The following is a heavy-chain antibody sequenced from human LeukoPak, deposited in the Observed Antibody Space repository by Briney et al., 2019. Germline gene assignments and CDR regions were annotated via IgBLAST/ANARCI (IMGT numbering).Heavy chain of an antibody. CDR2: ISGSGGST. CDR1: GFTFSSYS. CDR3: ATAGNYRFDY. D-gene: IGHD1-7*01. Sequence: GGSLRLSCAASGFTFSSYSMTWVRQAPGKGLEWVSAISGSGGSTYYADSVKGRFTISRDNSKNTLYLQMNSLRAEDTAVYYCATAGNYRFDYWGQGTLVTVSS. V-gene: IGHV3-23*01. J-gene: IGHJ4*02.